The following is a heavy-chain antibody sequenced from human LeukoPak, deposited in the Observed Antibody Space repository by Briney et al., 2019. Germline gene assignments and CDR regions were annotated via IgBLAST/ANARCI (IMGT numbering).Heavy chain of an antibody. CDR1: GFTVSNKY. V-gene: IGHV3-53*01. CDR2: IYTDDST. Sequence: GGSLRLSCAASGFTVSNKYMSWVRQTPGMGLEWVSIIYTDDSTYYADSVKGRFTISRDISRNALFLEMNNLRADDTAVYYCARGGAPNLADHWGQGILVTVSS. J-gene: IGHJ5*02. CDR3: ARGGAPNLADH. D-gene: IGHD2-8*01.